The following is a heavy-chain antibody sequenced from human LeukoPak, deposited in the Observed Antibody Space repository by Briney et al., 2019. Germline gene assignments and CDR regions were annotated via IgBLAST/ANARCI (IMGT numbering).Heavy chain of an antibody. CDR1: LFTFCSDG. Sequence: PGGSLRLSCAASLFTFCSDGMHCVREAPGEGVGWVAVIWYDGSNKYYADSVKGRFTISRDHSKNTLYLRMHSLRAGDTAVYCCANSIADTIDYRGPGTLVTVST. CDR3: ANSIADTIDY. V-gene: IGHV3-30*02. J-gene: IGHJ4*02. CDR2: IWYDGSNK. D-gene: IGHD5-18*01.